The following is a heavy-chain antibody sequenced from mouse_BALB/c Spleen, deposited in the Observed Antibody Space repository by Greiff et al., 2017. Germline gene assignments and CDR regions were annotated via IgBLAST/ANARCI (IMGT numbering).Heavy chain of an antibody. CDR1: GYTFTSYT. J-gene: IGHJ4*01. Sequence: VQLVESGAELARPGASVKMSCKASGYTFTSYTMHWVKQRPGQGLEWIGYINPSSGYTNYNQKFKDKATLTADKSSSTAYMQLSSLTSEDSAVYYCARYYGSNYYAMDYWGQGTSVTVSS. D-gene: IGHD1-1*01. CDR2: INPSSGYT. V-gene: IGHV1-4*01. CDR3: ARYYGSNYYAMDY.